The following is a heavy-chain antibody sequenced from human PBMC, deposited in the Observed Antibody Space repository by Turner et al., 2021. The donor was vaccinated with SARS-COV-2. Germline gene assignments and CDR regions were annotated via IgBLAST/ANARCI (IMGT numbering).Heavy chain of an antibody. V-gene: IGHV4-59*01. D-gene: IGHD6-13*01. CDR3: ARVGTFSSSWYWFDY. J-gene: IGHJ4*02. Sequence: QVQLPESGPGLVKPSETLSLTCPVSGGSITSSFWSWIRQPPGKGLEWIGYIYYVGSTKYNPSLKSRVTISVDTSKNQFSLNLSSVTAADTAMYYCARVGTFSSSWYWFDYWGQGTLVTVSS. CDR1: GGSITSSF. CDR2: IYYVGST.